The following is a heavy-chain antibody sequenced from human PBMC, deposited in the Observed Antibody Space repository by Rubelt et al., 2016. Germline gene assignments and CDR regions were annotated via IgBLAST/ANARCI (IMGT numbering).Heavy chain of an antibody. J-gene: IGHJ4*02. CDR2: IFYSGST. Sequence: QMQLQESGPRLVKPSETLSLNCSVSGGSISDNYWSWIRQSSGKGLEWIGYIFYSGSTRYNPSLKSRVTISLDTSRNHFSLKLSSVTAADTAIYYCASGGGSYAFDFWGQGTLVTVSS. CDR3: ASGGGSYAFDF. CDR1: GGSISDNY. V-gene: IGHV4-59*12. D-gene: IGHD1-26*01.